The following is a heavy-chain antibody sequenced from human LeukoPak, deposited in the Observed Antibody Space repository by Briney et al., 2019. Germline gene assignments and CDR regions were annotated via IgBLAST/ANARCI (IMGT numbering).Heavy chain of an antibody. Sequence: GGSLRLSCAASGFTLGNYWMHWVRQAPGKGLVWVSRGDGDGSHSTYADSVKGRFTISRDNAKNTLYLQMNRLTGEDTAVYFCARVNDATYYFDYWGQGTLVTVSS. D-gene: IGHD1-1*01. CDR3: ARVNDATYYFDY. J-gene: IGHJ4*02. V-gene: IGHV3-74*03. CDR1: GFTLGNYW. CDR2: GDGDGSHS.